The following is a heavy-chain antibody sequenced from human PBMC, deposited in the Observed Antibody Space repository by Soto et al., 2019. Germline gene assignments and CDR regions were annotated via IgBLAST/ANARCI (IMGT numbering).Heavy chain of an antibody. J-gene: IGHJ5*02. D-gene: IGHD6-19*01. V-gene: IGHV6-1*01. CDR1: GDSVSSNSAA. CDR2: TYYRSKWYN. Sequence: SQTLSLTCAISGDSVSSNSAAWNWIRQSPSRGLEWLGRTYYRSKWYNDYAVSVRSRITINPDTSKNQFSLQLNSVTPEDTAVYYCARAVRYSSGWYNWFDPWGQGTLVTVSS. CDR3: ARAVRYSSGWYNWFDP.